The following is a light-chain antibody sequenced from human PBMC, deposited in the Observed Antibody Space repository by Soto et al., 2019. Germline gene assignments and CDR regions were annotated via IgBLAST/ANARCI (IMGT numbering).Light chain of an antibody. J-gene: IGLJ2*01. CDR1: SGSIASNY. V-gene: IGLV6-57*04. CDR2: EDN. Sequence: NFMLTQPHSVSESPGKTVTISCTRSSGSIASNYVQWYQQRPGSAPTTVIYEDNQRPSGVPDRFSGSIDSSSNSASLTISGLKTEDEAYYYCQSYDSSNRVFGGGTKVTVL. CDR3: QSYDSSNRV.